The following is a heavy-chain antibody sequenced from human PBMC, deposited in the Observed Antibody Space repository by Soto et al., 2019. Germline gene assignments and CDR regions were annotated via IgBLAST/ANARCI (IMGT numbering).Heavy chain of an antibody. CDR2: IYYSGST. V-gene: IGHV4-39*01. D-gene: IGHD2-8*01. Sequence: SETLSLTCTVSGGSISSSSYYWGWIRQPPGKGLEWIGSIYYSGSTYYNPSLKSRVTISVDTSKNQFSLKLSSVTAADTAVYYCARALGYCTNGVCYFVYWGQGTLVTVSS. CDR1: GGSISSSSYY. J-gene: IGHJ4*02. CDR3: ARALGYCTNGVCYFVY.